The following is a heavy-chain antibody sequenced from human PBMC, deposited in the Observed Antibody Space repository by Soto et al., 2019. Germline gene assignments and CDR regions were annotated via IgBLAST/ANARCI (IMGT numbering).Heavy chain of an antibody. CDR3: ARWSYLDY. D-gene: IGHD3-3*01. CDR2: ISGSDGKT. Sequence: GGSLRLSCAASGFSFDSYALSWVRQAPGKGLEWVSTISGSDGKTFYADSVKGRFSISRDTSQSTLYLQMNSLRADDTAMYYCARWSYLDYWGQGTRVTVSS. J-gene: IGHJ4*02. CDR1: GFSFDSYA. V-gene: IGHV3-23*01.